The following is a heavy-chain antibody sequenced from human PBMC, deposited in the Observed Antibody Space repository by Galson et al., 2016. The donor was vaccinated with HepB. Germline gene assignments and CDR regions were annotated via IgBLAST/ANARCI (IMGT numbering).Heavy chain of an antibody. CDR1: GGSISSSSYY. Sequence: ETLSLTCTVSGGSISSSSYYWNWIQQPPGKGLEWIGYIYYSGSTYYNPSLKSRVTISADTSKNQVSLNLGSVTAADTAVYYCARRTVVPTAGNWFDPWGQGTLGTVSS. D-gene: IGHD2-2*01. CDR2: IYYSGST. J-gene: IGHJ5*02. CDR3: ARRTVVPTAGNWFDP. V-gene: IGHV4-61*05.